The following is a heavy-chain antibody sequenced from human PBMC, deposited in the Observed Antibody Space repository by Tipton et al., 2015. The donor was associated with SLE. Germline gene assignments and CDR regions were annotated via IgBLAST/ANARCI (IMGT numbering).Heavy chain of an antibody. J-gene: IGHJ4*02. V-gene: IGHV4-59*08. CDR1: ADSIRRSY. D-gene: IGHD5-12*01. CDR2: IYYTGDT. CDR3: ARVSRGYSGYEWAGFFDY. Sequence: TLSLTCSVSADSIRRSYWSWIRQPPGKGLEWIGYIYYTGDTNYNPSLKSRVTISADTSKNQISLMLSSVTAADTAVYHCARVSRGYSGYEWAGFFDYWGQGALVTVSS.